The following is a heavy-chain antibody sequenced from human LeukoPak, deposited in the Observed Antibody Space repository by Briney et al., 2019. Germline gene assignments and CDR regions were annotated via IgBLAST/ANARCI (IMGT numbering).Heavy chain of an antibody. CDR1: GASITNSAYH. V-gene: IGHV4-39*01. CDR3: ARLWSTDCSGGTCPHQPNY. Sequence: SETLSLTCTVSGASITNSAYHWGWIRQPPGKGLEWIGRINYSGGTHYNPSLKSRVTISADKSKNQSSLKLRSVTAADTAVYYCARLWSTDCSGGTCPHQPNYWGQGILVTVSS. J-gene: IGHJ4*02. CDR2: INYSGGT. D-gene: IGHD2-15*01.